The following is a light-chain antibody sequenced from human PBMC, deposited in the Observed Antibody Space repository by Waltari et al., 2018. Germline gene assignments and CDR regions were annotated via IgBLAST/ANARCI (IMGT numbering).Light chain of an antibody. V-gene: IGKV2-30*01. CDR3: MQATHWPVT. CDR2: KVS. J-gene: IGKJ5*01. Sequence: DVGLTQSPLSLPVTLGQPASFSCRSSQTLVYTDGISYLNWFHQRSGQAPRRLMYKVSNRDSGVPDRFSGSGSGTDFTLMISSVEADDVGVYFCMQATHWPVTFGQGTRLEIK. CDR1: QTLVYTDGISY.